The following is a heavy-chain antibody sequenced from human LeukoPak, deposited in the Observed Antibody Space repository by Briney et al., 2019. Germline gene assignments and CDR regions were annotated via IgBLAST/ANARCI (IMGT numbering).Heavy chain of an antibody. D-gene: IGHD6-13*01. CDR3: AKDDGSSQFYYFDY. Sequence: GGSLRLSCAASGFTFSSYAMSWVRQAPEKGLEWVSAISGSGGSTYYADSVKGRFTISRDNSKNTLYLQMNSLRAEDTAVYYCAKDDGSSQFYYFDYWGQGTLVTVSS. CDR1: GFTFSSYA. CDR2: ISGSGGST. J-gene: IGHJ4*02. V-gene: IGHV3-23*01.